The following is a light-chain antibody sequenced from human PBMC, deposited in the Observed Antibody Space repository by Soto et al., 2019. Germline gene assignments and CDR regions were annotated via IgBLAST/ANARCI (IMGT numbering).Light chain of an antibody. CDR3: QSYDSSLSGVV. CDR2: GNS. CDR1: SSNIGAGYD. J-gene: IGLJ2*01. Sequence: QPVLTQPPSVSGAPGQRVTISCTGSSSNIGAGYDVHWYQQLPGTDPKLLIYGNSNRPSGVPDRFSGSKSGTSASLAITGLQAEDAADYYCQSYDSSLSGVVFGGGTKLTVL. V-gene: IGLV1-40*01.